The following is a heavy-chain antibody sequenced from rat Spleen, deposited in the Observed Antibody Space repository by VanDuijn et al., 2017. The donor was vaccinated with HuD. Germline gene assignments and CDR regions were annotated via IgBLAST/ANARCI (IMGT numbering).Heavy chain of an antibody. V-gene: IGHV2-63*01. J-gene: IGHJ4*01. CDR2: MRYDGDT. CDR1: GFSLTGNN. CDR3: TRAIAADYVMAA. D-gene: IGHD1-2*01. Sequence: QVQLKVSGPGLVQPSQTLSLTCTVSGFSLTGNNLHWVRQPPGKGLEWMGRMRYDGDTSYNSALKSRLSVSRDTSKNQVFLKMNSLQTDDTAIYYCTRAIAADYVMAAWGQGASVTVSS.